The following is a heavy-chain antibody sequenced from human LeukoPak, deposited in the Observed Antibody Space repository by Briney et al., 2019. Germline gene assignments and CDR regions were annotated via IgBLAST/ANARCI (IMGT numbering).Heavy chain of an antibody. V-gene: IGHV4-34*01. Sequence: SETLSLTCAVYGGSFSGYYWSWIRQPPGEGLEWIGEINHSGSTNYNPSLKSRVTISVDTSKNQFSLKLSSVTAADTAVYYCASGGPELEGGYWGQGTLVTVSS. D-gene: IGHD1-26*01. CDR2: INHSGST. CDR3: ASGGPELEGGY. CDR1: GGSFSGYY. J-gene: IGHJ4*02.